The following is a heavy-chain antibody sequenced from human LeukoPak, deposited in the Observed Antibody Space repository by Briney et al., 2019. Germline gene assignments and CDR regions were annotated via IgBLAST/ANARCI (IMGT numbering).Heavy chain of an antibody. D-gene: IGHD3-10*01. CDR2: INPNSGGT. Sequence: ASVKVSCKASGYTFTGYYMHWVRQAPGQGLEWMGWINPNSGGTNYAQKFQGRVTMTRDTSIRTAYMELSRLRSDDTAVYYCARADMVRGVGLFFDRNWFDPWGQGTLVTVSS. V-gene: IGHV1-2*02. CDR1: GYTFTGYY. CDR3: ARADMVRGVGLFFDRNWFDP. J-gene: IGHJ5*02.